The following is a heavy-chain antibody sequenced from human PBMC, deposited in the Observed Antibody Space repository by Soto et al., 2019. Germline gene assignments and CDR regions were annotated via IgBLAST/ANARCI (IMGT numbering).Heavy chain of an antibody. D-gene: IGHD1-26*01. CDR3: ARDLRGGGSSQWVNWFDP. CDR2: IYYSGST. CDR1: GGSISSGDYY. V-gene: IGHV4-30-4*02. J-gene: IGHJ5*02. Sequence: PSETLSLTCTVSGGSISSGDYYWSWIRQPPGKGLEWIGYIYYSGSTYYNPSLKSRVTISVDTSKNQFSLKLSSVTAADTAVYYCARDLRGGGSSQWVNWFDPWGQGTLVTVSS.